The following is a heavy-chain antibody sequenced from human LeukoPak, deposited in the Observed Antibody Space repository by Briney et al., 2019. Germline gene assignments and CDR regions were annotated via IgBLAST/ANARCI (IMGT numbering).Heavy chain of an antibody. Sequence: PGGSLRLSCAASGFTFDDYALHWVRQAPGKGLEWVSGISWNSGSIGYADSVKGRFTISRDNAKNSLYLQMNSLRAEDTALYYCAKELGGHIDYWGQGTPVTVSS. CDR1: GFTFDDYA. CDR2: ISWNSGSI. D-gene: IGHD2-15*01. CDR3: AKELGGHIDY. J-gene: IGHJ4*02. V-gene: IGHV3-9*01.